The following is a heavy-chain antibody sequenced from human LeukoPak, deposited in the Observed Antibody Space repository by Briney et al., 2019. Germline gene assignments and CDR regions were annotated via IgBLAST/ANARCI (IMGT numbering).Heavy chain of an antibody. CDR3: ARGRPHGNDY. J-gene: IGHJ4*02. CDR1: GFTFSNYC. D-gene: IGHD4-23*01. V-gene: IGHV3-74*01. CDR2: IASDGSST. Sequence: GGSLRLSCAASGFTFSNYCMHWVRQAPGKGLVWVSRIASDGSSTTYADSVKGRFSISRDNAKNTLYLQMNSLRVEDTAVYYCARGRPHGNDYRGQGTLVTVSS.